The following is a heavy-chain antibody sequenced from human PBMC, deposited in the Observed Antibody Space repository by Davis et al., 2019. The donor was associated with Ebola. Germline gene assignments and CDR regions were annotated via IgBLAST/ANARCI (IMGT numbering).Heavy chain of an antibody. CDR3: ARQDEYSNGLAAY. CDR1: GYSFTSYW. V-gene: IGHV5-10-1*01. D-gene: IGHD6-19*01. J-gene: IGHJ4*02. CDR2: ISPGDSHI. Sequence: GESPKTLRKGPGYSFTSYWIDRVRQMPGNGLERMGTISPGDSHIKYNPSFQGHVIISADRSINTVYLQWSSLRASDTATYYWARQDEYSNGLAAYWGQGTLVTVSS.